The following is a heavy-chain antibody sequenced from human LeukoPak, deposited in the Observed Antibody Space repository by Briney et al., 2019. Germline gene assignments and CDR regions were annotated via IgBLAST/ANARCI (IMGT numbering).Heavy chain of an antibody. V-gene: IGHV4-34*01. J-gene: IGHJ6*03. CDR2: INHSGST. CDR1: GGSFSGYY. Sequence: LETLSLTXAVYGGSFSGYYWSWIRQPPGKGLEWIGEINHSGSTNYNPSLKSRVTISVDTSKNQFSLKLSSVTAADTAVYYCARGLTGTYYYYYYYMDVWGKGTTVTVSS. D-gene: IGHD1-7*01. CDR3: ARGLTGTYYYYYYYMDV.